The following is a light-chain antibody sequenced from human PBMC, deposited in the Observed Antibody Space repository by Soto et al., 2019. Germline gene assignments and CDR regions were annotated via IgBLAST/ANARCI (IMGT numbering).Light chain of an antibody. CDR2: SNN. Sequence: QSVLTQPPSVSGAPGQKVIISCTGRSSNIGAGYDVHWYQQLPGTAPKLLIYSNNNRPSGVPDRLSGSKSGTSASLAITGLQVEDEADYYCQSYDSSLSAAVFGGGTKLTVL. CDR3: QSYDSSLSAAV. J-gene: IGLJ2*01. CDR1: SSNIGAGYD. V-gene: IGLV1-40*01.